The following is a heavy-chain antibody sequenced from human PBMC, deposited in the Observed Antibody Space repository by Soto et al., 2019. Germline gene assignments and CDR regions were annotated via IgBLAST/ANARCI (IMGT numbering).Heavy chain of an antibody. Sequence: SETLSLTCTVSGDSISAYSWSWVRQPPGKGLEWIGNIHYNGNTKYNPSLKSRVTISVDTSKNQFSLALTSVTAADTAMYYCARGPTAEKVDSWGQGILVTVS. CDR1: GDSISAYS. CDR3: ARGPTAEKVDS. CDR2: IHYNGNT. J-gene: IGHJ4*02. V-gene: IGHV4-59*08.